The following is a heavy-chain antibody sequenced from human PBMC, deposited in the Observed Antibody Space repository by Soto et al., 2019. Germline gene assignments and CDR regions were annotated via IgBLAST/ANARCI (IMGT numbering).Heavy chain of an antibody. CDR3: ARGDSYGYFLYYYYYGMDV. J-gene: IGHJ6*02. Sequence: ASVTVSCKASGYTFTSYDINWVRQATGQGLEWMGWMNPNSGNTGYAQKFQGRVTMTRNTSISTAYMELSSLRSEDTAVYYCARGDSYGYFLYYYYYGMDVWGQGTTVTVSS. D-gene: IGHD5-18*01. CDR1: GYTFTSYD. CDR2: MNPNSGNT. V-gene: IGHV1-8*01.